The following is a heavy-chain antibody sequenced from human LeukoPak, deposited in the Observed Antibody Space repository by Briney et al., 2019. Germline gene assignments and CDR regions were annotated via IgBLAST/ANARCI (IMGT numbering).Heavy chain of an antibody. CDR1: GFTFSSYG. J-gene: IGHJ4*02. CDR3: AKGQDFDY. V-gene: IGHV3-30*18. CDR2: ISYDGSNK. Sequence: GGSLRLSCAASGFTFSSYGMHWVRQAPGKGLEWVAVISYDGSNKYYADSVKGRFTISRDNSKNTLYLQMNSLRAEDTAVYYCAKGQDFDYWGQGTLVTVSS.